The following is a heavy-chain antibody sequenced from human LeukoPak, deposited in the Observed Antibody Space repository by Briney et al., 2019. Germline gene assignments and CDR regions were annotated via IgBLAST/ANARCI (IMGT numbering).Heavy chain of an antibody. CDR1: NGSFSGYY. CDR2: VNHVGNT. V-gene: IGHV4-34*01. D-gene: IGHD3-16*01. J-gene: IGHJ5*02. Sequence: SSETLSLTCAVHNGSFSGYYWSWIRQSPGKGLEWIGEVNHVGNTNYNPSLRRRVTISVDTSKNHCSLNLRSVTAADTAVYNCARAAWNGGGGFDPWGQGTLVTVSS. CDR3: ARAAWNGGGGFDP.